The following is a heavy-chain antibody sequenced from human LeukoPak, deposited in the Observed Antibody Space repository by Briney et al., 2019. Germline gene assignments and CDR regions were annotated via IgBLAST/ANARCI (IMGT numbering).Heavy chain of an antibody. CDR2: ISGSGGST. CDR1: GFTFNNFW. J-gene: IGHJ4*02. Sequence: GGSLRLSCAASGFTFNNFWMHWVRQAPGKGLEWVSAISGSGGSTYYADSVKGRFTISRDNSKNTLYLQMNSLRAEDTAVYYCAKDDTVTTLSYWGQGTLVTVSS. D-gene: IGHD4-17*01. V-gene: IGHV3-23*01. CDR3: AKDDTVTTLSY.